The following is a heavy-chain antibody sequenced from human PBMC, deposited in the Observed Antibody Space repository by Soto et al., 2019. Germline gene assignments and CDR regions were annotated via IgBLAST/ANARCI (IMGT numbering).Heavy chain of an antibody. J-gene: IGHJ6*02. CDR3: AKAXRTGSGWNSHYYYGMDV. D-gene: IGHD6-19*01. V-gene: IGHV3-23*01. CDR1: GFTFSGYA. CDR2: ISGSGGST. Sequence: GGSLRLSCVASGFTFSGYAMSWVRQAPGKGLEWVSAISGSGGSTYYADSVKGRFTISRDNSKNTVYLQMNSLRAEDTAVYYCAKAXRTGSGWNSHYYYGMDVWGQGTTVTVSS.